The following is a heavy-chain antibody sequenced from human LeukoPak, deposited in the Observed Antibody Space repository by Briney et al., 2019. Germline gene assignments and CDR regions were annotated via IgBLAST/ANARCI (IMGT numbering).Heavy chain of an antibody. D-gene: IGHD3-9*01. J-gene: IGHJ6*02. CDR1: GYIFSTYW. CDR2: IYPGDSDT. Sequence: GESLKISCKASGYIFSTYWIGWVRQMPGKGLEWMGVIYPGDSDTRYSPSFQGQVTISADKSINTAYLQWSSLKASDTAIYYCTRLYDILVRDYYYGKDVWGQGTTVTVSS. V-gene: IGHV5-51*01. CDR3: TRLYDILVRDYYYGKDV.